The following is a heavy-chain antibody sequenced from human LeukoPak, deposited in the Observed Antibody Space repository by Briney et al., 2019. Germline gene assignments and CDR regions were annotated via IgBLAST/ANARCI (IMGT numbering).Heavy chain of an antibody. V-gene: IGHV3-66*01. Sequence: PGGSLRLSCAASGFTVSSNYMSWVRQAPGKGLEWVSVIYSGGSTYYADSVKGRFTISRDNSKNTLYLQMNSLRAEDTAVYYCARVRDGYKSPFDIWGQGTMVTVSS. CDR1: GFTVSSNY. CDR2: IYSGGST. J-gene: IGHJ3*02. CDR3: ARVRDGYKSPFDI. D-gene: IGHD5-24*01.